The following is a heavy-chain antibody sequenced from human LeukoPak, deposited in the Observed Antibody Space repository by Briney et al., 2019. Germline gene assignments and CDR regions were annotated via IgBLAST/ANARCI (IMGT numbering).Heavy chain of an antibody. D-gene: IGHD3-10*01. Sequence: SQTLSLTCTVSGGSISSGDYYWSWIRQPPGKGLEWIGYIYYSGSTYYNPSLKSRVTVSVDTSKNQFSLKLSSVTAADTAVYYCARVNYGSGSYIDYWGQGTLVTVSS. CDR1: GGSISSGDYY. J-gene: IGHJ4*02. CDR3: ARVNYGSGSYIDY. CDR2: IYYSGST. V-gene: IGHV4-30-4*01.